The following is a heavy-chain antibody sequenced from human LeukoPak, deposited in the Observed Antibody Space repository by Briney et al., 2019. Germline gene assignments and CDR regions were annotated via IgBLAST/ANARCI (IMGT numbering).Heavy chain of an antibody. V-gene: IGHV3-53*01. J-gene: IGHJ4*02. CDR3: ASLSLGHY. Sequence: GGALRLSCAASGFTVSNNYMSWVRQAPGKGLEWVSVIYSGGSTYYADSVKGRFTISRDTSKNTLSLQMNSLRAEDTAVYYCASLSLGHYWGQGTLVTVSS. CDR1: GFTVSNNY. CDR2: IYSGGST. D-gene: IGHD6-6*01.